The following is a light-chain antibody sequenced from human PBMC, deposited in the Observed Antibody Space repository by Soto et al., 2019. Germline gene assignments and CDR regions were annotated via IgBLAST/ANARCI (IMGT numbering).Light chain of an antibody. J-gene: IGLJ2*01. CDR1: ASNIGSNT. CDR2: GND. CDR3: AAWDDSLMGV. Sequence: QLVLTQPPSASGTPGQGVTISCSGSASNIGSNTVNWYQQLPGSAPKLLIYGNDQRPSGVPDRFSGSKSGTSASLAISGLRSEDEADYYCAAWDDSLMGVFGGGTKLTVL. V-gene: IGLV1-44*01.